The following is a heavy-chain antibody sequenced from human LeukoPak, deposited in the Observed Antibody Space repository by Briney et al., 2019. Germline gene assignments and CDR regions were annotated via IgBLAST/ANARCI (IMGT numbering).Heavy chain of an antibody. CDR2: TYYSGST. D-gene: IGHD3-3*01. Sequence: SETLSLTCTVSGGSISSYYWSWIRQPPGKGLEWIGYTYYSGSTNYNPSLKSRVTISVDTSKNQFSLKLSSVTAADTAVYYCARVVNYDFWSGYLGFDPWGQGTLVTVSS. CDR3: ARVVNYDFWSGYLGFDP. CDR1: GGSISSYY. V-gene: IGHV4-59*01. J-gene: IGHJ5*02.